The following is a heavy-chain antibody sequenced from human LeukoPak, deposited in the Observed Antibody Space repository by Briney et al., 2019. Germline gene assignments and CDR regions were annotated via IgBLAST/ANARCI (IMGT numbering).Heavy chain of an antibody. V-gene: IGHV1-18*01. CDR3: ATGRRDIVATHDY. CDR1: GYTFTSYG. J-gene: IGHJ4*02. CDR2: ISAYNGNT. D-gene: IGHD5-12*01. Sequence: ASVKVSCKASGYTFTSYGISWVRQAPGQGLEWMGWISAYNGNTKYAQKLQGRVTMTEDTSTDTAYMELSSLRSEDTAVYYCATGRRDIVATHDYWGQGTLVTVSS.